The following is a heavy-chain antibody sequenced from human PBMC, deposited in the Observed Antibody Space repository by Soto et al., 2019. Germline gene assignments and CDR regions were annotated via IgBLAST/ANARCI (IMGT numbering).Heavy chain of an antibody. CDR2: IYYSGST. V-gene: IGHV4-59*13. D-gene: IGHD4-17*01. CDR1: GGSISSYC. Sequence: SETLSLTCTVSGGSISSYCWSWIRQPPGKGLEWIGYIYYSGSTNYNPSLKSRVTISVDTSKNQFSLKLSSVTAADTAVYYCAAMTTVTTLYYYYGMDVWGQGTRLTVSS. CDR3: AAMTTVTTLYYYYGMDV. J-gene: IGHJ6*02.